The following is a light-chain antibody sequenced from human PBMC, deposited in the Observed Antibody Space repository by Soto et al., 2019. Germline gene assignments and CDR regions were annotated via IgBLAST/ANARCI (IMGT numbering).Light chain of an antibody. CDR2: WAS. CDR1: QSVFYSSNNKNY. CDR3: QQYYSPLT. V-gene: IGKV4-1*01. Sequence: DIVMIQSPDSLAVSLGERATINCKSSQSVFYSSNNKNYLAWYQQKPGQPPKLLIYWASTRESGVPARVGGSGSGTDFTLTISSLQAEDVAVYYGQQYYSPLTFGGGTKVEIK. J-gene: IGKJ4*01.